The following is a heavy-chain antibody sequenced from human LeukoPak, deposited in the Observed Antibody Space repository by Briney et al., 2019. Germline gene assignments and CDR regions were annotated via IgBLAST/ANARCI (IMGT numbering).Heavy chain of an antibody. CDR3: ARGAMVDY. CDR2: INQDGSEK. CDR1: GFTFSTFW. Sequence: GGSLRLSCAASGFTFSTFWLSWVRQAPGKGLEWVANINQDGSEKYYVDSMKGRFTVSRDNAKNSLYLQMDSLRAEDTAVYYCARGAMVDYWGQGTLVTVSS. D-gene: IGHD5-18*01. J-gene: IGHJ4*02. V-gene: IGHV3-7*01.